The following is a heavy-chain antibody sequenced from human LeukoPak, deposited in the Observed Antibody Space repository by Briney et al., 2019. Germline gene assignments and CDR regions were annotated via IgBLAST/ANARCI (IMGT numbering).Heavy chain of an antibody. J-gene: IGHJ3*02. D-gene: IGHD6-13*01. CDR2: IYYSGST. Sequence: SETLSLTCTVSGGSISSYYWSWIRQPPGKGLEWIGYIYYSGSTNYNPSLKSRVTISVDTSKNQFSLKLSSVTAADTAVYYWARGIAAADAFDIWGQGTMVTVCS. CDR1: GGSISSYY. V-gene: IGHV4-59*01. CDR3: ARGIAAADAFDI.